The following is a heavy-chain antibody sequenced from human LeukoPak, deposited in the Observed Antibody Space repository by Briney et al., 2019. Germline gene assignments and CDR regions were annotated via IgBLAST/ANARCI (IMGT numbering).Heavy chain of an antibody. CDR2: IYHSGST. V-gene: IGHV4-38-2*02. CDR1: GYSISSGYY. Sequence: SETLSLTCTVSGYSISSGYYWGWIRQPPGKGLEWIGSIYHSGSTYYNPSLKSRVTISVDTSNNQFSLKLSSVTAADTAVYYCARVQSTRGYYYYYMDVWGKGTTVTVSS. D-gene: IGHD5/OR15-5a*01. CDR3: ARVQSTRGYYYYYMDV. J-gene: IGHJ6*03.